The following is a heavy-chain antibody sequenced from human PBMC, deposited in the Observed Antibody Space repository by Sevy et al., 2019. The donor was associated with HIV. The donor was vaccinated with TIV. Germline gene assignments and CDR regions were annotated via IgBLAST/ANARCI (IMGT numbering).Heavy chain of an antibody. Sequence: GGSLRLSCAASGFTFSSYAMSWVRQAPGKGLEWVSAISGSGGSTYYADSLKGRFTVSRDNSKNTQYLQMNSLGAEDTAVYYCAKDLGWTTVTFFDYWGHGTLVTVSS. CDR1: GFTFSSYA. V-gene: IGHV3-23*01. D-gene: IGHD4-17*01. J-gene: IGHJ4*01. CDR2: ISGSGGST. CDR3: AKDLGWTTVTFFDY.